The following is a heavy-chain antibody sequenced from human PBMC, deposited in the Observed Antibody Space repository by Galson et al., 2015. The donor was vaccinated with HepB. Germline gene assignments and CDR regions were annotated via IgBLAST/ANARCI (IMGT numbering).Heavy chain of an antibody. D-gene: IGHD3-22*01. CDR3: ARAFDSSGYSLYFDY. CDR1: GFTFSSYW. CDR2: IKQDGSEK. V-gene: IGHV3-7*03. Sequence: SLRLSCAASGFTFSSYWMSWVRQAPGKGLEWVANIKQDGSEKYYEDSVKGRFTISRDNAKNSLYLQMNSLRAEDTAVYYCARAFDSSGYSLYFDYWGQGTLVTVSS. J-gene: IGHJ4*02.